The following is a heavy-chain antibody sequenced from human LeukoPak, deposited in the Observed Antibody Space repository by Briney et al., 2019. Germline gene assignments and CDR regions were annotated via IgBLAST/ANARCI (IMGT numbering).Heavy chain of an antibody. D-gene: IGHD2-15*01. CDR2: IRAYNGNT. V-gene: IGHV1-18*01. Sequence: ASVKVSCKASGYTFTSYGISWVRQAPGQGLEWMGWIRAYNGNTNYAQKLQGRVTMTTDTSTSTAYMELSRLRSDDTAVYYCARECCSGGSCYPHFDYWGQGTLVTASS. J-gene: IGHJ4*02. CDR3: ARECCSGGSCYPHFDY. CDR1: GYTFTSYG.